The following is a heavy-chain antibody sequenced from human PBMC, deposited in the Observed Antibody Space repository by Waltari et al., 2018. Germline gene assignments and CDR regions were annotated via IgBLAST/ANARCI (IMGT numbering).Heavy chain of an antibody. CDR2: ISYDGSNT. D-gene: IGHD5-12*01. CDR3: ARGWLRFGYFYYMDV. CDR1: GFTVSSYA. V-gene: IGHV3-30-3*01. Sequence: QVQLVESGGGVVQPGRSLRLSCVASGFTVSSYAMHWVRQAPGKGLEWVSVISYDGSNTYYADSVKGRFTISRDNSKSTLFLQMNSLRPEDTALYYCARGWLRFGYFYYMDVWGKGTTVTVSS. J-gene: IGHJ6*03.